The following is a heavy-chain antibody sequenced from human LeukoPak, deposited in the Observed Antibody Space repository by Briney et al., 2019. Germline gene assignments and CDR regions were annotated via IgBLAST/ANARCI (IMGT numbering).Heavy chain of an antibody. CDR2: IYWDDDK. J-gene: IGHJ4*02. CDR3: AHFPSMIRGVIANIYFDH. Sequence: SGPTLVNPTQTLTLTCAFSGFSLHTVGVGVAWIRQPPGKALEWLALIYWDDDKRYNPSLKSRLTITKDTSGNQVVLTLTNVDPVDTATYYCAHFPSMIRGVIANIYFDHWGQGTLVAVSS. CDR1: GFSLHTVGVG. D-gene: IGHD3-10*01. V-gene: IGHV2-5*02.